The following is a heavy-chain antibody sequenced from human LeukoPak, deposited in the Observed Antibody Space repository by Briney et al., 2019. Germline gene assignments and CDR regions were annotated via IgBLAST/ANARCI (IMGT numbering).Heavy chain of an antibody. D-gene: IGHD6-19*01. J-gene: IGHJ5*02. CDR2: ISAYNGNT. V-gene: IGHV1-18*01. CDR1: GYTLTSYG. Sequence: GASVKVSCEASGYTLTSYGINWMRQAPGQGLEWMGWISAYNGNTNYAQKLQGRVTMTTDTSTSTAYMELRSLRSDDTAVYYCARDSETVAGSDWFDPWGQGTLVTVSS. CDR3: ARDSETVAGSDWFDP.